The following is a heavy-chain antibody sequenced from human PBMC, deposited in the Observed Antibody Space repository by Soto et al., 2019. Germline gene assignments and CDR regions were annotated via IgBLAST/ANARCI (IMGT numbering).Heavy chain of an antibody. J-gene: IGHJ4*02. CDR3: ARHRGYSSSSLDY. D-gene: IGHD6-6*01. Sequence: SETLSLTCTVSGGSISSSSYYWGWIRQPPGKGLEWIGSIYYSGSTYYNPSLKSRVTISVGTSKNQFSLKLSSVTAADTAVYYCARHRGYSSSSLDYWGQGTLVTVSS. V-gene: IGHV4-39*01. CDR2: IYYSGST. CDR1: GGSISSSSYY.